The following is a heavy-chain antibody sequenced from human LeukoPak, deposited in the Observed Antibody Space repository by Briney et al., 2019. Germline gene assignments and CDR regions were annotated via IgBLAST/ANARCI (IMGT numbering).Heavy chain of an antibody. J-gene: IGHJ5*02. CDR2: INHSGST. D-gene: IGHD2-15*01. V-gene: IGHV4-34*01. CDR3: ARDPYCSGGSCFDP. Sequence: SETLSLTCAVYGGSFSGYYWSWIRQPPGKGLEWIGEINHSGSTNYNPSLKSRVTISVDTSKNQFSPKLSSVTAADTAVYYCARDPYCSGGSCFDPWGQGTLVTVSS. CDR1: GGSFSGYY.